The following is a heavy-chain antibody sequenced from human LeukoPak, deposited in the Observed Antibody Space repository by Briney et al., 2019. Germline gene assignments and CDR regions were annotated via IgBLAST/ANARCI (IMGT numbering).Heavy chain of an antibody. CDR2: ISGSGDST. J-gene: IGHJ4*02. D-gene: IGHD2-2*02. Sequence: GGSLRLSCAASGFTFSSYAMSWVRQAPGKGLEWVSGISGSGDSTYYADSVKGRFTISRDNSKNTLYLQMNSLRAEDTAVYYCAKTYRYCSSTSCYNYWGQGTLVTVPS. CDR1: GFTFSSYA. CDR3: AKTYRYCSSTSCYNY. V-gene: IGHV3-23*01.